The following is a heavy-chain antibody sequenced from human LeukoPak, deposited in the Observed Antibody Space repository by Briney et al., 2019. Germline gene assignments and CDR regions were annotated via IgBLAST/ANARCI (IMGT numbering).Heavy chain of an antibody. CDR2: TYYRSKWYN. CDR1: GGSVSSNSAA. D-gene: IGHD3-22*01. Sequence: SQTLSLTCALSGGSVSSNSAAWNWIRQSPSRGLEWLGRTYYRSKWYNDYAVSVKSRITINPDTSKNQFSLQLNSVTPEDTAVYYCARGPVSDRAYYFDYWGQGTLVTVSS. V-gene: IGHV6-1*01. CDR3: ARGPVSDRAYYFDY. J-gene: IGHJ4*02.